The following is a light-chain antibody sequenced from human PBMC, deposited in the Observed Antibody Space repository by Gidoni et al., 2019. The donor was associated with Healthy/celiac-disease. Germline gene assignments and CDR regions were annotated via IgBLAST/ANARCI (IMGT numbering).Light chain of an antibody. CDR2: GAS. CDR3: QQYGSSPRT. V-gene: IGKV3-20*01. J-gene: IGKJ1*01. CDR1: QSVSSSY. Sequence: DIVLTQSPGTLSLSPGERATLSCRASQSVSSSYLAWYQQKPGQAPRLLIYGASSRATGIPDRFSGSGSGTDFTLTISRLEPEDFAVYYCQQYGSSPRTFGQXTKVEIK.